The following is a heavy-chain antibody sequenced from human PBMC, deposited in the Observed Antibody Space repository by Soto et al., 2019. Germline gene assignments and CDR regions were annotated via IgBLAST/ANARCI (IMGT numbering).Heavy chain of an antibody. V-gene: IGHV3-23*01. CDR1: GFTFSTSG. Sequence: EVQLLESGGGLVQPGGSLRLSCAASGFTFSTSGMSWVRQAPGKGLEWVSSISGSGDYTNYADSVKGRFTISRDNSKNTLYLQINSLTADDTAVYYCANHGGFDIWCQGTMVAVSS. CDR3: ANHGGFDI. J-gene: IGHJ3*02. CDR2: ISGSGDYT. D-gene: IGHD4-17*01.